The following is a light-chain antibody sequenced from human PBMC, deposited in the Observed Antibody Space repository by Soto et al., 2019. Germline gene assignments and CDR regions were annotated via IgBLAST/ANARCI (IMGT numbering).Light chain of an antibody. CDR2: GVF. CDR3: QHDGDSPWT. V-gene: IGKV3-20*01. Sequence: VLTICPVTLSLSPGEGATLSCRASQSVGSTYLAWYQRKPGQAPRLLIYGVFSRATGIPDRFSGSGSGTDFTLTISRLEPEDFAVYYCQHDGDSPWTFGQGTKVDFK. J-gene: IGKJ1*01. CDR1: QSVGSTY.